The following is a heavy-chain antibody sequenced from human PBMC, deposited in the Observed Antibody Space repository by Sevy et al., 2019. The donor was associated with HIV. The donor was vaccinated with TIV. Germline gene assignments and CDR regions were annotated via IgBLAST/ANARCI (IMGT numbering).Heavy chain of an antibody. D-gene: IGHD3-22*01. CDR3: ARGGYYYDNAAYYALDS. CDR1: GFTFSNYA. V-gene: IGHV3-33*01. CDR2: IWSDGRFE. Sequence: GGSLRLSCAATGFTFSNYAMHWVRQTPGKGLEWVAIIWSDGRFENHGDSVKGRFTISRDNSKNTVYLQMNNVRVEDTAVYYCARGGYYYDNAAYYALDSWGQGTLVTVSS. J-gene: IGHJ4*02.